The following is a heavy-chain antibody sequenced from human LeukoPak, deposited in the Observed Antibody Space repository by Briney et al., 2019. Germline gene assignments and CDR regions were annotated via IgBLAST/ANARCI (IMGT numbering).Heavy chain of an antibody. Sequence: GGSLRLSCAASGFTFSSYSMNWVRQAPGKGLEWVSSISSSSSYLYYADSVKGRFTISRDNSKNTLYLQMNSLRAEDTAVYYCAKRESTYCGGDYYPSFDYWGQGTLVTVSS. V-gene: IGHV3-21*04. CDR1: GFTFSSYS. J-gene: IGHJ4*02. D-gene: IGHD2-21*02. CDR2: ISSSSSYL. CDR3: AKRESTYCGGDYYPSFDY.